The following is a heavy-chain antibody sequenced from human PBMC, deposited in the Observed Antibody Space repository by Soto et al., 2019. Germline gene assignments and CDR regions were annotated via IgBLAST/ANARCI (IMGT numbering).Heavy chain of an antibody. CDR3: AEDRGSSSSTAYGMDV. Sequence: ASVYVSFKASGFTFTSSAVQWVRQARGQRLEWTGWIVVGSGNTNYAQKFQERVTITRDMSTSTAYMELSSLRSEDTAVYYCAEDRGSSSSTAYGMDVWGQGTTDTVSS. V-gene: IGHV1-58*01. CDR1: GFTFTSSA. D-gene: IGHD6-13*01. CDR2: IVVGSGNT. J-gene: IGHJ6*02.